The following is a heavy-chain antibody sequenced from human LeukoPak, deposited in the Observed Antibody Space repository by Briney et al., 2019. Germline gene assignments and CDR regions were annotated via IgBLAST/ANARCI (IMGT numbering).Heavy chain of an antibody. D-gene: IGHD5-12*01. CDR1: GFTFSFYA. CDR2: ISDDGSNK. CDR3: AKGGYSGYDSPGMAAFLDY. V-gene: IGHV3-30*04. Sequence: PGGSLRLSCAASGFTFSFYAMHWVRQASGKGLEWVAIISDDGSNKYYADSVKGRFTISRDNSKNTLYLQMNSLRAEDTAVYYCAKGGYSGYDSPGMAAFLDYWGQGTLVTVSS. J-gene: IGHJ4*02.